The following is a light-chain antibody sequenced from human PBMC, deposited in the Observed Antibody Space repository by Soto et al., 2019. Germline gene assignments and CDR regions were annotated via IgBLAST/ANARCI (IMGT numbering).Light chain of an antibody. CDR1: QSVRIS. J-gene: IGKJ1*01. CDR3: QQHNSWPST. CDR2: GAS. Sequence: EIVMTQSPATLSVSPGERATLSCSARQSVRISLAWYQQKPGQAPRLLIYGASTRATSIPARFRRSGSGPEISLTTSSPQVEDFAGYYCQQHNSWPSTCGQGTKVEIK. V-gene: IGKV3-15*01.